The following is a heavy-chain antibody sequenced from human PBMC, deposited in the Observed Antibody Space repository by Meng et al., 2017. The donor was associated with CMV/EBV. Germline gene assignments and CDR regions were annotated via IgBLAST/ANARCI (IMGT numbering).Heavy chain of an antibody. CDR1: GYTFTSYG. V-gene: IGHV1-18*01. CDR3: ARDPFIVVVPEVYGMDV. Sequence: ASVKVSCKASGYTFTSYGISWVRQAPGQGLEWMGWISAYNGNTNYAQKLQGRVTMTTDTSTSTAYMELRSLRSDDTAVYYCARDPFIVVVPEVYGMDVWGQGTTVT. D-gene: IGHD2-2*01. CDR2: ISAYNGNT. J-gene: IGHJ6*02.